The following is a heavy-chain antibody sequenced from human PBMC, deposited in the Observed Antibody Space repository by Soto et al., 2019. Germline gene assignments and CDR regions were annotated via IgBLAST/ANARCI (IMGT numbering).Heavy chain of an antibody. CDR2: INAGNGNT. CDR1: GYTFTSYA. CDR3: ASSSSSYYYYGMDV. Sequence: ASVKVSCKASGYTFTSYAMHWVRQAPGQRLEWMGWINAGNGNTKYSQKFQGRVTITRDTSACTAYMELSSLRSEDTAVYYCASSSSSYYYYGMDVWGQGTTVTVSS. V-gene: IGHV1-3*01. D-gene: IGHD6-6*01. J-gene: IGHJ6*02.